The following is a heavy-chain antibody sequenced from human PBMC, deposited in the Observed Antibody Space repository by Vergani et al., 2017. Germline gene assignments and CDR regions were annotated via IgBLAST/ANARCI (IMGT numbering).Heavy chain of an antibody. V-gene: IGHV3-30*07. CDR1: GFTFSSYA. D-gene: IGHD3-16*02. CDR3: AKAPKDYDYVWGSYRYGYFDY. J-gene: IGHJ4*02. Sequence: QVQLVESGGGVVQPGRSLRLSCAASGFTFSSYAMHWVRQAPGKGLEWVAVISYDGSNKYYADSVKGRFTISRDNSKNTLYLQMNSLRAEDTAVYYCAKAPKDYDYVWGSYRYGYFDYWGQGTLVTVSS. CDR2: ISYDGSNK.